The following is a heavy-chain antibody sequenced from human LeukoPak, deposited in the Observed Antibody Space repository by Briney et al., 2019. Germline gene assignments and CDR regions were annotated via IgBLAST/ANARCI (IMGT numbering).Heavy chain of an antibody. CDR3: ARTYYYDSTPYFQH. J-gene: IGHJ1*01. V-gene: IGHV4-59*01. D-gene: IGHD3-22*01. CDR1: GGSISSYY. CDR2: IYYSGSS. Sequence: SETLSLTCTVSGGSISSYYWSWIRQPPGKGLEWIGYIYYSGSSNYNPSLKSRVTISVDTSKNQFSLKLSSVTAADTAVYYCARTYYYDSTPYFQHWGQGTLVTVSS.